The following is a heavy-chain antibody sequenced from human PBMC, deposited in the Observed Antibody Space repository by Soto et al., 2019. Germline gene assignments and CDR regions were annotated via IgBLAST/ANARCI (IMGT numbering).Heavy chain of an antibody. CDR1: GYIFTDLY. CDR3: ARNLEYGGNSGDI. Sequence: QVLLVQSGAEVKKPGASVKVSCKASGYIFTDLYINWVRQAPGQGLEWMGWINPKSGGTNYAEGFRGRVAMTADTSINTVHMELSRLRSADTAVYYCARNLEYGGNSGDIWGQGTLVTVSS. J-gene: IGHJ4*02. V-gene: IGHV1-2*02. D-gene: IGHD2-21*02. CDR2: INPKSGGT.